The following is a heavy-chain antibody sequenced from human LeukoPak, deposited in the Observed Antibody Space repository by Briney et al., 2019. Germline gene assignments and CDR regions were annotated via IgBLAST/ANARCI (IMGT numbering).Heavy chain of an antibody. Sequence: ASVKVSCKVSGYTLTELSMHWVRQAPGKGLGWMGGFDPEDGETIYAQKFQGRVTMTEDTSTDTAYMELSSLRSEDTAVYYCATGPTQLWLGSEDYYGMDVWGKGTTVTVSS. CDR2: FDPEDGET. J-gene: IGHJ6*04. D-gene: IGHD5-18*01. CDR1: GYTLTELS. V-gene: IGHV1-24*01. CDR3: ATGPTQLWLGSEDYYGMDV.